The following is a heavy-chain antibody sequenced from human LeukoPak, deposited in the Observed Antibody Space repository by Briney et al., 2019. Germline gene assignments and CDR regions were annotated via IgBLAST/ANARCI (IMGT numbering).Heavy chain of an antibody. D-gene: IGHD3-10*01. CDR2: ISSSGSTI. J-gene: IGHJ4*02. CDR1: GFTFSIYE. V-gene: IGHV3-48*03. Sequence: PGGSLRLSCAASGFTFSIYEMNWVRQAPGKGLEWISYISSSGSTIYYADSVKGRFTISRDNAKNSLYLQMNSLRAEDTAVYYCARGGSRWAPDYWGQGTLVTVSS. CDR3: ARGGSRWAPDY.